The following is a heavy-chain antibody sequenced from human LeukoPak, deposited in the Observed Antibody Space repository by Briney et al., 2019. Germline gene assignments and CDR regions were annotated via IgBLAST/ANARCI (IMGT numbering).Heavy chain of an antibody. CDR2: INHSGST. CDR3: ARGLGVVVPAAKRASGWFDP. V-gene: IGHV4-34*01. J-gene: IGHJ5*02. D-gene: IGHD2-2*01. CDR1: GGSFSGYY. Sequence: SETLSLTCAVYGGSFSGYYWSWIRQPPGKGLEWIGEINHSGSTNYNPSLKSRVTISVDTSKNQFSLKLSSVTAADTAVYYCARGLGVVVPAAKRASGWFDPWGQGTLVTVSS.